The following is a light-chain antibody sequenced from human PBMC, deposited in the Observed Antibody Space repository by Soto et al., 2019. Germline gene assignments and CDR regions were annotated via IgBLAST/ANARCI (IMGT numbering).Light chain of an antibody. CDR3: QQSYSTPRT. CDR1: QSISSY. V-gene: IGKV1-39*01. Sequence: DIQMTQSPSSLSASVGDRVTITCRASQSISSYLNWYQQKPGKAPKLLIYAASSLQNGVPPRFSGSGSGTDFTLTISSLQPEDFATYYCQQSYSTPRTFGQGTKVDIK. J-gene: IGKJ1*01. CDR2: AAS.